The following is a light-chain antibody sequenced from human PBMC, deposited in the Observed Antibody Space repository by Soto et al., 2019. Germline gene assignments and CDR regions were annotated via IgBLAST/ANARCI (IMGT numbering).Light chain of an antibody. V-gene: IGKV3-20*01. Sequence: EIVLTQSPGTLSLSPGERATLSCRASQSVSSNYLTWYQQKPDQAPRLLIYGASSRATGIPDRFSGSESGTDFTLTISRLEPEDFAVYYCQQYGSSPFTFGPGTKVDIK. CDR1: QSVSSNY. CDR3: QQYGSSPFT. J-gene: IGKJ3*01. CDR2: GAS.